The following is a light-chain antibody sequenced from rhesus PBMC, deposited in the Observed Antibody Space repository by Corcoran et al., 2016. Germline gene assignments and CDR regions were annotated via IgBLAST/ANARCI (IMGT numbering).Light chain of an antibody. V-gene: IGKV2-104*02. J-gene: IGKJ4*01. CDR3: MQALEFPLT. CDR2: EVS. Sequence: DIVMTQTPLSLPVTPGEPASISCRSSQSLLDSEDGKTYLDWYLQKPGQSHQLLIYEVSTRSSGVPERFRGSGSDTDFTLKISRVEAEDVGLYYCMQALEFPLTFGGGTKVEIK. CDR1: QSLLDSEDGKTY.